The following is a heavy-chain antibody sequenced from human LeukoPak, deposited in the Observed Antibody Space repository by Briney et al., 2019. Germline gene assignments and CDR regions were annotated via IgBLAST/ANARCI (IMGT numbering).Heavy chain of an antibody. CDR2: IDPSDSYT. J-gene: IGHJ6*02. Sequence: GESLKISCKGSGYSFTSYWISRVRQMPGKGLEWMGRIDPSDSYTSYSPSFQGHVTISADKSISTAYLQWSSLKASDTAMYYCARRVGYYYYGMDVWGQGTTVTVSS. D-gene: IGHD2-15*01. CDR3: ARRVGYYYYGMDV. CDR1: GYSFTSYW. V-gene: IGHV5-10-1*01.